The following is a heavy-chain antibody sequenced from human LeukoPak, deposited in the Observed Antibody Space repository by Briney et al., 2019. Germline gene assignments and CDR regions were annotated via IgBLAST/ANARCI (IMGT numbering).Heavy chain of an antibody. V-gene: IGHV3-7*01. D-gene: IGHD2-8*01. Sequence: GESLRLSCAASGFSFTTSWMSWVRQAPGKGLEWVGEIKPDGSDEFYVDFVKGRFTISRDNAKSSLYLQMNSLRAEDTAVYYCARDPLYGALGYWGQGTLVTVSS. CDR3: ARDPLYGALGY. J-gene: IGHJ4*02. CDR1: GFSFTTSW. CDR2: IKPDGSDE.